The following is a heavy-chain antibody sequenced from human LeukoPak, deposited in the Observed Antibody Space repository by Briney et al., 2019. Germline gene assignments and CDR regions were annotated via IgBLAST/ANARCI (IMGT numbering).Heavy chain of an antibody. V-gene: IGHV1-58*02. J-gene: IGHJ4*02. CDR2: LAVSSGNT. Sequence: ASVKVSCKASGFSFSSSSMQWVRQARGQRLEWIGWLAVSSGNTNYAQKFQGRVTITMDMSTSTDYMELSSLRSEDTALYYCAAVFGSGYYYYFDYWGQGSLVTV. CDR1: GFSFSSSS. D-gene: IGHD3-22*01. CDR3: AAVFGSGYYYYFDY.